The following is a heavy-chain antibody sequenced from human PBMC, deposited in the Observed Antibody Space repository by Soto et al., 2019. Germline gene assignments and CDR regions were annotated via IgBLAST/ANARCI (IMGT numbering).Heavy chain of an antibody. Sequence: TSETLSLTCAVSGGSFSGNYWTWIRQPPGKGLEWIGEISHSGNTNYNPSLKSRVTISVDTSKNQFSLNLSSVTAADTADYYCARGHLPGGNSFYFDYWGQGSRVTVSS. CDR1: GGSFSGNY. V-gene: IGHV4-34*01. D-gene: IGHD4-4*01. CDR2: ISHSGNT. CDR3: ARGHLPGGNSFYFDY. J-gene: IGHJ4*02.